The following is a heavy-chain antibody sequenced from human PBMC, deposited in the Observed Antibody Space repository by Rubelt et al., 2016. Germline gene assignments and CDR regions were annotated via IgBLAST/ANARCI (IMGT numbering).Heavy chain of an antibody. D-gene: IGHD3/OR15-3a*01. CDR2: IYYSGST. Sequence: QVQLQQWGAGLLKPSETLSLTCAVYGGSFSGYYWSWIRQPPGKGLEWIGYIYYSGSTYYNPSLKSLVSISVYTSKNQFSLKLSSVTAADTAVYYCARDATRTGLFDYWGQGTLVTVSS. V-gene: IGHV4-34*01. J-gene: IGHJ4*02. CDR1: GGSFSGYY. CDR3: ARDATRTGLFDY.